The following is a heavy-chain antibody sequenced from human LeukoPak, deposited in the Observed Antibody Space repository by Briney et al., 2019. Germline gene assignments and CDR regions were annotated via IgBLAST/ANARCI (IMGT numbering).Heavy chain of an antibody. Sequence: PSETLSLTCTVSGGSISYYYWSWIRQPPGKGLQWIGYVYYSGSTNYNPSLKSRVTISVDTSKNQFSLKLSSVTAADTAVYYCARVGSYGFSYYYYYMDVWGKGTTVTISS. CDR1: GGSISYYY. V-gene: IGHV4-59*01. J-gene: IGHJ6*03. D-gene: IGHD1-26*01. CDR2: VYYSGST. CDR3: ARVGSYGFSYYYYYMDV.